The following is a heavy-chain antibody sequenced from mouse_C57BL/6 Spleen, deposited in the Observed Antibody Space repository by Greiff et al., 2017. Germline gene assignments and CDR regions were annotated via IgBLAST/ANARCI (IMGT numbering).Heavy chain of an antibody. Sequence: QVQLKESGAELVKPGASVKISCKASGYAFSSYWMNWVKQRPGKGLEWIGQIYPGDGDTNYNGKFKGKATLTADKSSSTAYMQLSSLTSEDSAVYFCAIRRDGDAWYFDVWGTGTTVTVSS. CDR2: IYPGDGDT. J-gene: IGHJ1*03. CDR3: AIRRDGDAWYFDV. V-gene: IGHV1-80*01. CDR1: GYAFSSYW. D-gene: IGHD3-3*01.